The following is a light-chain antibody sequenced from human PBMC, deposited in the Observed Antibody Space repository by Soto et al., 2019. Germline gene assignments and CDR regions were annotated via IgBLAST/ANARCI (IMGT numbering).Light chain of an antibody. CDR3: QQYYSTPYT. V-gene: IGKV4-1*01. J-gene: IGKJ2*01. CDR2: WAS. Sequence: SPLSCWSSQSVLYSSNNKNYLAWYQQKPGQPPKLLIYWASTRESGVPDRFSGSGSGTDFTLTISSLQAEDVAVYYCQQYYSTPYTFGQGTKLETK. CDR1: QSVLYSSNNKNY.